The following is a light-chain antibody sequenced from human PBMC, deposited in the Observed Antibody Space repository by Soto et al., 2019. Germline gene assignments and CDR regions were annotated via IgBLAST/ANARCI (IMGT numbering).Light chain of an antibody. CDR1: SSGVGTYNL. J-gene: IGLJ2*01. CDR2: EVS. V-gene: IGLV2-23*02. CDR3: GSYAGSINVV. Sequence: QSALTQPASVCGSPGQSITISCTGTSSGVGTYNLVSWYHQHPGKAPQLMIYEVSKRTSGVSNRFSGCKSGNTASLTISGLQAEDEANYYCGSYAGSINVVFGGGTKLTVL.